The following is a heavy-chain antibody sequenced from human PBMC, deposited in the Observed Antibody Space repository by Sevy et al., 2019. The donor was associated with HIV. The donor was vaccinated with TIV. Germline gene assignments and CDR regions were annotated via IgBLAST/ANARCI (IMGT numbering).Heavy chain of an antibody. CDR3: ERESYDFWTGPVDYDYGMDV. V-gene: IGHV1-2*02. D-gene: IGHD3-3*01. J-gene: IGHJ6*02. CDR1: GYTFSDSGYY. CDR2: INPKSGAT. Sequence: ASVKVSCKASGYTFSDSGYYVHWVRQAPGQGREWMGWINPKSGATNYAQKFQGRVTMTRDTSVSTANMKLTRLISDDTAVYYCERESYDFWTGPVDYDYGMDVWGQGTTVTVSS.